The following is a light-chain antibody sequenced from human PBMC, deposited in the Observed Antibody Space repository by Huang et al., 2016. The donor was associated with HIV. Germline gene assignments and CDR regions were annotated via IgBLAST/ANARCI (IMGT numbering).Light chain of an antibody. CDR1: QDISNY. V-gene: IGKV1-33*01. J-gene: IGKJ3*01. CDR3: QQYDNFPT. Sequence: DIQMTQSPSSLSASVGDRVTITCQASQDISNYLSWFQQKPGKAPKLLIYDASNLETVVPSRFSGGGSGTHFTFTISSLQSDDIATYYCQQYDNFPTFGPGTKVHI. CDR2: DAS.